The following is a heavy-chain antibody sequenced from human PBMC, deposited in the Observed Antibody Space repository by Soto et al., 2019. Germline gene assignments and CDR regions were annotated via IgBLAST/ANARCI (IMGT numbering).Heavy chain of an antibody. D-gene: IGHD6-13*01. J-gene: IGHJ5*02. V-gene: IGHV3-48*01. Sequence: GGSLRLSCAASGFTFSSYSMNWVRQAPGKGLEWVSYISSSSSTIYYADSVKGRFTISRDNAKNSLYLQMNSLRAEDTAVYYCAREGHIAAAGTFSSWFDPWGQGTMVTVSS. CDR1: GFTFSSYS. CDR3: AREGHIAAAGTFSSWFDP. CDR2: ISSSSSTI.